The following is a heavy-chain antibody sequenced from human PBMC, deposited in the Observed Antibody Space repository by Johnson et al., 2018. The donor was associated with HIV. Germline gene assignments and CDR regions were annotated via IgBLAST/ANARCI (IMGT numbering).Heavy chain of an antibody. J-gene: IGHJ3*02. CDR3: ASGDELGDDAFDI. CDR2: INWNGGST. Sequence: VQLVESGGGVVQPGRSLRLSCVASGFTFRSYGMHWVRQAPGKGLEWVSGINWNGGSTGYADSVKGRFTISRDNAKNSLYLQMNSLRAEDTALYYCASGDELGDDAFDIWGQGTMVTVSS. D-gene: IGHD7-27*01. V-gene: IGHV3-20*04. CDR1: GFTFRSYG.